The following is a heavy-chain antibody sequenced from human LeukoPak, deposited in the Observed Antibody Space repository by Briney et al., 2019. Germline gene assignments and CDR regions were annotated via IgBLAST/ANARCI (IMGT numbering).Heavy chain of an antibody. CDR1: GFTFSSYG. J-gene: IGHJ4*02. D-gene: IGHD6-13*01. Sequence: GGSLRLSCAASGFTFSSYGMHWVRQAPGKGLEWVAVISYDGSNKYYADSVKGRFTISRDNSKNTLYLQMNSLRAEDTAVYYCAKGGIAAAGGYWGQGTLVTVSS. CDR3: AKGGIAAAGGY. CDR2: ISYDGSNK. V-gene: IGHV3-30*18.